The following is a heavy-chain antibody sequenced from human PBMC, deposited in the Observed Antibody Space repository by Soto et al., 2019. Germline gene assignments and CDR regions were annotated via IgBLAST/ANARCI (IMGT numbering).Heavy chain of an antibody. CDR1: GASVSHGY. Sequence: PSETLSLTCNVSGASVSHGYWSWIRQPPGKGLEWIGFMYFGGSFNYNPSLTSRATISVETSKNQFSMKLTSVTASDTAVYYCARSYYDSTGFAVDPWGLGILVTVSS. V-gene: IGHV4-59*02. CDR3: ARSYYDSTGFAVDP. J-gene: IGHJ5*02. D-gene: IGHD3-22*01. CDR2: MYFGGSF.